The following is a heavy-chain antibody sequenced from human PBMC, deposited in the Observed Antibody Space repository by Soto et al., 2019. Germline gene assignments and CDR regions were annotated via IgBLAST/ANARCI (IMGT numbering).Heavy chain of an antibody. Sequence: QTTLKESGPTLVKPTQTLTLTCTFSGFSLSSSGVGVAWIRQPPGKALEWLALISWNDDKRYSQSVQSRLTITKDTSKSQVVLTLTNLDPVDTATYYCAHTLRGYRYGYFAYWGQGTLVTDSS. J-gene: IGHJ4*02. CDR1: GFSLSSSGVG. V-gene: IGHV2-5*01. D-gene: IGHD5-18*01. CDR3: AHTLRGYRYGYFAY. CDR2: ISWNDDK.